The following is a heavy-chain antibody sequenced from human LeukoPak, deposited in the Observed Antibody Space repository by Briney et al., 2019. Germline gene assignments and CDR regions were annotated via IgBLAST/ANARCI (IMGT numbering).Heavy chain of an antibody. J-gene: IGHJ2*01. V-gene: IGHV3-48*03. CDR1: GFTFSSYE. CDR3: AREVSRIQLWPCWYFEL. Sequence: PGGSLRLSCAASGFTFSSYEKNWVRHAPGKGLEWVSYISSSGSTIYYADSVKGRFTISRDNATNSLYLQMNSLRAEDTAVYYCAREVSRIQLWPCWYFELWGRGTLVTVSS. D-gene: IGHD5-18*01. CDR2: ISSSGSTI.